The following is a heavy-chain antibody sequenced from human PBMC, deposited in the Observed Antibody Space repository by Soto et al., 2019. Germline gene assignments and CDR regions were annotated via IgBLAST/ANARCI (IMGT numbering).Heavy chain of an antibody. V-gene: IGHV1-18*01. CDR3: GRGRYGDY. CDR2: ISAHNGNT. D-gene: IGHD1-1*01. J-gene: IGHJ4*02. Sequence: QVHLVQSGAEVKKPGASVKVSCKGSGYIFTTYGITWVRQAPGQGLEWMGWISAHNGNTNYAQKLQGRVTVTRDTSTSTAYMEMRKLTSDDTAVYYCGRGRYGDYWGQGALVTVSS. CDR1: GYIFTTYG.